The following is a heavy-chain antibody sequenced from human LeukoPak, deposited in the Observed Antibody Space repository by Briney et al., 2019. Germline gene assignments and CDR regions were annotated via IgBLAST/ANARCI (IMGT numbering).Heavy chain of an antibody. J-gene: IGHJ4*02. CDR3: ARTGTGNYFDY. CDR1: GYSISSGYY. V-gene: IGHV4-38-2*01. D-gene: IGHD1-14*01. Sequence: SETLSLTCAVSGYSISSGYYWGWIRQPPRKGLEWIGTLYQSGGTNYNPSLKNRVTISVDKSENQLSLKLTSVIAADTAVYYCARTGTGNYFDYWGQGTLVTVSS. CDR2: LYQSGGT.